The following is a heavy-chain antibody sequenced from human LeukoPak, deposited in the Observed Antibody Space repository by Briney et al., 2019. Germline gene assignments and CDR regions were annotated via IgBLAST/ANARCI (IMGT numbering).Heavy chain of an antibody. Sequence: GGSLRLSCAASGFTFSSYAMSWVRQAPGKGLEWVSAISGSGGSTYYADSVKGRFTISRDNSKNTLYLQMNSLRAEDTAVYYCARAGYQGWYSSSWYYYYYYMDVWGKGTTVTVSS. J-gene: IGHJ6*03. CDR3: ARAGYQGWYSSSWYYYYYYMDV. CDR1: GFTFSSYA. CDR2: ISGSGGST. D-gene: IGHD6-13*01. V-gene: IGHV3-23*01.